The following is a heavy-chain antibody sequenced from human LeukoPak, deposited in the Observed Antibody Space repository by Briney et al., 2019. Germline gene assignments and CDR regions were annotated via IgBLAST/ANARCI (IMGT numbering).Heavy chain of an antibody. CDR3: ARGGGGSFDR. V-gene: IGHV3-48*04. CDR2: ISSTSSII. J-gene: IGHJ5*02. Sequence: QPGGSLRVSCAASGFTFSTYSMNWVRQAPGKGLEWVSDISSTSSIIYYADSVKGRFVISRDNAKNSLYLQMNSLRAEDTAVYYCARGGGGSFDRWGQGTLVTVSS. CDR1: GFTFSTYS. D-gene: IGHD1-26*01.